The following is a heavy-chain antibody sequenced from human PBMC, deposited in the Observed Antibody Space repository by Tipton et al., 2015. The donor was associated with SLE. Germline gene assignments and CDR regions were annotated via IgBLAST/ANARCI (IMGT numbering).Heavy chain of an antibody. Sequence: TLSLTCTVSGGSITSSSYYWGWIRQPPGKGLEWIGSFFYSESTYYYNPSLKSRITMFLDTSKNQFSLSLSSVTAADTAMYYCASMGRGYSYGTVYYWGQGTLVTVSS. CDR1: GGSITSSSYY. D-gene: IGHD5-18*01. CDR2: FFYSESTY. J-gene: IGHJ4*02. V-gene: IGHV4-39*07. CDR3: ASMGRGYSYGTVYY.